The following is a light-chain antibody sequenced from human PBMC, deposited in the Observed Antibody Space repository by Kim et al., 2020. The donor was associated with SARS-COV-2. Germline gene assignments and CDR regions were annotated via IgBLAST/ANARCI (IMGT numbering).Light chain of an antibody. V-gene: IGLV4-69*02. CDR2: LHPDGRH. Sequence: QLVLTQSPSASASLGASVKLTCTLSSGHKTYAIAWHQQQPEKGPRYLMMLHPDGRHSNGDGIPDRFSGSSSGTERYLTISSLQSDDEADYYCQTWGTGISVFGGGTKVTVL. CDR3: QTWGTGISV. J-gene: IGLJ3*02. CDR1: SGHKTYA.